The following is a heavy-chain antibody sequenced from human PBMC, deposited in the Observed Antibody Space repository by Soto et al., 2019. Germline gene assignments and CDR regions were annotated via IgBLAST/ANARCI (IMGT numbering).Heavy chain of an antibody. D-gene: IGHD6-13*01. J-gene: IGHJ6*02. CDR1: GGSFSGYY. V-gene: IGHV4-34*01. CDR2: INHSGST. CDR3: ARDRIAAAGASSRLHYYYGMDV. Sequence: SETLSLTCAVYGGSFSGYYWSWIRQPPGKGLEWIGEINHSGSTNYNPSLKSRVTISVDTSKNQFSLKLSSVTDAETAVYYCARDRIAAAGASSRLHYYYGMDVWGQGTTVTVSS.